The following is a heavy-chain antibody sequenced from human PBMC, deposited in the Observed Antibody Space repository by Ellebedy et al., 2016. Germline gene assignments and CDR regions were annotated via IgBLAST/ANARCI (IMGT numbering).Heavy chain of an antibody. J-gene: IGHJ4*02. CDR3: ATDLHPFTRGWGY. D-gene: IGHD3-10*01. V-gene: IGHV3-53*01. CDR1: GFTVSSSY. CDR2: TSPGGTM. Sequence: GESLKISCAASGFTVSSSYVSWVRQAPGKGLEWVSMTSPGGTMLYADNVKGRFTISRDNAKNSLYLQMNGLRVEDTAIYYCATDLHPFTRGWGYWGQGTLVTVSS.